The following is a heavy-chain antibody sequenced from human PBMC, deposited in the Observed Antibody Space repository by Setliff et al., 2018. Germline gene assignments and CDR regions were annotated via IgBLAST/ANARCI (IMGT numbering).Heavy chain of an antibody. CDR3: ARNRHWGFDP. D-gene: IGHD7-27*01. CDR2: IYLGGSP. J-gene: IGHJ5*02. V-gene: IGHV4-4*02. CDR1: GDSIDTDIW. Sequence: SETRSLTCTVSGDSIDTDIWWSWVRQSPGKGLEWIGEIYLGGSPTYNPSLKSRVTISIYKSKNQLSLDLTSVTAADTAVYYCARNRHWGFDPWGRGALVTVSS.